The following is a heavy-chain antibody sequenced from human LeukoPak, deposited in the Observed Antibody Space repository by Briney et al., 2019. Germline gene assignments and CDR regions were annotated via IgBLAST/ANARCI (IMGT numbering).Heavy chain of an antibody. CDR1: GDRVSTNNAA. J-gene: IGHJ6*02. V-gene: IGHV6-1*01. Sequence: SQTLSLTCAISGDRVSTNNAAWSWIRQSPSRGLECMGRTYYRSKWYNYYAGSVKSRIIFNPDTSKNQFSLQLNSVTPEDTAVYYCAREKVVIAATHYYGMDVWGQGTTVTVSS. CDR2: TYYRSKWYN. D-gene: IGHD2-15*01. CDR3: AREKVVIAATHYYGMDV.